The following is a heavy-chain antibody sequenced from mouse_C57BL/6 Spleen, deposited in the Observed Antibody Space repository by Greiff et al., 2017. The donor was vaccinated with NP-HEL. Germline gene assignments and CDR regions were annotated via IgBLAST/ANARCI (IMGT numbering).Heavy chain of an antibody. CDR3: ARSYYYGSSWGGY. CDR1: GYAFTNYL. V-gene: IGHV1-54*01. Sequence: QVQLQQSGAELVRPGTSVKVSCKASGYAFTNYLIEWVKQRPGQGLEWIGVINPGSGGTNYNEKFKGKATLTADKSSSTAYMQLSSLTSEDSAVYFCARSYYYGSSWGGYWGQGTTLTVSS. J-gene: IGHJ2*01. CDR2: INPGSGGT. D-gene: IGHD1-1*01.